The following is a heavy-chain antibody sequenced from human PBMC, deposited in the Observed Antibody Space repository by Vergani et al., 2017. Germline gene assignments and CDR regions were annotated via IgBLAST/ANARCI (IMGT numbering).Heavy chain of an antibody. D-gene: IGHD2-2*01. CDR1: GYTLTELS. CDR2: FDPEDGET. V-gene: IGHV1-24*01. Sequence: QVQLVQSGAEVKKPGASVKVSCKVSGYTLTELSMHWVRQAPGKGLEWMGGFDPEDGETIYAQKFQGRVTMTEDTSTDTAYMELSSLRSEDTAVYYCATAGMVVVPAAIRQGLYYYYGMDVWGQGTTVTVSS. J-gene: IGHJ6*02. CDR3: ATAGMVVVPAAIRQGLYYYYGMDV.